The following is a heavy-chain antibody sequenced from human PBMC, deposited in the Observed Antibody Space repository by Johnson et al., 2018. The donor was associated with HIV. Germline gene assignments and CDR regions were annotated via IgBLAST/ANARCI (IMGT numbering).Heavy chain of an antibody. Sequence: VQLVESGGGVVQPGRSLRLSCAASGFTFSSYAMHWVRQAPGKGLEWVAAISYDGSNKYYADSVKGRFTISRDNSKNTLYLQMNSLRAEDTAVYYCARDGLEVDAFDIWGQGTMVTVSS. J-gene: IGHJ3*02. D-gene: IGHD3-3*01. CDR1: GFTFSSYA. CDR2: ISYDGSNK. CDR3: ARDGLEVDAFDI. V-gene: IGHV3-30*04.